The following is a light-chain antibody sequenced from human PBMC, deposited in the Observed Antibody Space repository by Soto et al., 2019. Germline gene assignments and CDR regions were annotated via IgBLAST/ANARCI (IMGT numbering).Light chain of an antibody. V-gene: IGLV3-1*01. CDR1: KLGDKY. J-gene: IGLJ1*01. CDR3: QAWDSSLYV. Sequence: SYELTQPPSVSVSPGQTASITCSGDKLGDKYACWYQQKPGQSPVLVIYQDSKRPSGIPERFSGSNSGNTATLTISGTQAMDEADYYCQAWDSSLYVFGTGNKLTVL. CDR2: QDS.